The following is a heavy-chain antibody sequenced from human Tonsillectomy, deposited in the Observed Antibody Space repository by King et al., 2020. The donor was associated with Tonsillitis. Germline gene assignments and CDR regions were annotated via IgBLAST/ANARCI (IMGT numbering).Heavy chain of an antibody. Sequence: VQLQQSGPGLVKPSQTLSLTCAISGDSVSSNSAAWTWIRQSPSRGLEWLGRTYYRSKWYTDYAVSVKSRITINPDTSKNQFSLQLNSVTPEDTAVYYCASCYGDYEDTLDAFDIWGQGTMVTVSS. CDR2: TYYRSKWYT. V-gene: IGHV6-1*01. J-gene: IGHJ3*02. CDR3: ASCYGDYEDTLDAFDI. D-gene: IGHD4-17*01. CDR1: GDSVSSNSAA.